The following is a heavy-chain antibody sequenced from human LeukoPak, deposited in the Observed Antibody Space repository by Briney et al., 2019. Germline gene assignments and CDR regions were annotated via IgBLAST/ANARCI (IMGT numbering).Heavy chain of an antibody. V-gene: IGHV3-21*01. CDR1: GFTFSSYS. CDR2: ISSSSSYI. CDR3: ARDVPSHAFDI. Sequence: GGSLRLSCAASGFTFSSYSMNWVRQAPGKGLEWVSSISSSSSYIYYADSVKGRFTISRDNAKNSLYLQMNSLRAEDTAVYYCARDVPSHAFDIWGQGTMVTVSS. J-gene: IGHJ3*02.